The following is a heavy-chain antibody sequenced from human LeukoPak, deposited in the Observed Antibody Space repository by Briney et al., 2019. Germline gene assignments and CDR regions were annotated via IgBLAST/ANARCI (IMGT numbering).Heavy chain of an antibody. CDR1: GFTVSSNE. CDR3: AKAGLWFGEFIDY. V-gene: IGHV3-23*01. D-gene: IGHD3-10*01. CDR2: ISGSGGST. J-gene: IGHJ4*02. Sequence: GGSLRLSCAASGFTVSSNEMSWVRQAPGKGLEWVSAISGSGGSTYYADSVKGRFTISRDNSKNTLYLQMNSLRAEDTAVYYCAKAGLWFGEFIDYWGQGTLVTVSS.